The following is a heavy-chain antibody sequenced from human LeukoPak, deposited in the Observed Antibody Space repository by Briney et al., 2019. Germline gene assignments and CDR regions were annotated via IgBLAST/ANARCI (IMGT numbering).Heavy chain of an antibody. CDR1: GYTFTGYY. V-gene: IGHV1-2*06. CDR2: INPNSGGT. D-gene: IGHD6-19*01. CDR3: ARRGIAVAGTLPLIDY. J-gene: IGHJ4*02. Sequence: ASVKVSCKASGYTFTGYYMHWVRQAPGQGLGWMGRINPNSGGTNYAQKFQGRVTMTRDTSISTAYMELSRLRSDDTAVYYCARRGIAVAGTLPLIDYWGQGTLVTVSS.